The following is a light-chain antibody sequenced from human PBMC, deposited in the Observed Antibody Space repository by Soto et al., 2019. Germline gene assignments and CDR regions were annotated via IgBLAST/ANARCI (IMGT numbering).Light chain of an antibody. CDR3: QQYDNLPRC. V-gene: IGKV3-11*01. CDR2: DAS. J-gene: IGKJ4*01. Sequence: ELVLTQSPATLSLSPGETATLSCRASQSVSSYLAWYQQKPGQALRLLIYDASNLETGVPSRFSGSGSGTDFTFTISSLQPEDIATYYCQQYDNLPRCFGGGTKVEIK. CDR1: QSVSSY.